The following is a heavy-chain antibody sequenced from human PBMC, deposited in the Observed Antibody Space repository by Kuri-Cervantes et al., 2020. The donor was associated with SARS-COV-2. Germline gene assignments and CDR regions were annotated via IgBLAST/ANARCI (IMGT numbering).Heavy chain of an antibody. D-gene: IGHD3-3*01. J-gene: IGHJ4*02. CDR1: GFTFSSYS. V-gene: IGHV3-21*03. CDR3: TSLDFWSGFYFDY. Sequence: GGSLRLSCAASGFTFSSYSMNWVRQAPGKGLEWVSSISSSSSYIYYADSVKGRFTISRDNAKNSLYLQMNSLKIEDTAVYYCTSLDFWSGFYFDYWGQGTLVTVSS. CDR2: ISSSSSYI.